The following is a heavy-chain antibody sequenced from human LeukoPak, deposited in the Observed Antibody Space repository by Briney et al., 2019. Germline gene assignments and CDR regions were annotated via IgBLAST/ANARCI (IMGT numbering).Heavy chain of an antibody. D-gene: IGHD3-3*01. V-gene: IGHV1-8*01. J-gene: IGHJ4*02. Sequence: ASVKVSCKASGYTFTSYDINWVRQATGQGLEWMGWMNPNSGNTGYAQKFQGRVTMTRNTSISTAYMELSSLRSEDTAVYYCASWAGNTQSDSWSGPFDYWGQGTLVTVSS. CDR2: MNPNSGNT. CDR3: ASWAGNTQSDSWSGPFDY. CDR1: GYTFTSYD.